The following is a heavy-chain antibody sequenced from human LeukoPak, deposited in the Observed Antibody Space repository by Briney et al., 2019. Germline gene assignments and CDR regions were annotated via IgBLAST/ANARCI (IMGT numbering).Heavy chain of an antibody. Sequence: PSETLSLTCTVSDGSMSSSYWSRIRQPPGKGLEWIGYIYYSGSTNYNPSLKSRVTISLDTSKNQFSLKLSSVTAADTAVYYCARVRWNNWFAPWGQGTLVTVSS. CDR2: IYYSGST. J-gene: IGHJ5*02. V-gene: IGHV4-59*01. CDR1: DGSMSSSY. D-gene: IGHD4-23*01. CDR3: ARVRWNNWFAP.